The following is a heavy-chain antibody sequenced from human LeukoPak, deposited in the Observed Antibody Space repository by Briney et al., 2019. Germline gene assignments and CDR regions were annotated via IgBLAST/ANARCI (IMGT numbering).Heavy chain of an antibody. Sequence: GGSLRLSCAASGFTFSTYDMHWVRQATGKGLEWVSGIGTAGDTYYLGSVKGRFTISRENAKNSLYLQMNSLRAGDTAVYYCARGVSNGFDPWGQGTLVTVSS. J-gene: IGHJ5*02. CDR1: GFTFSTYD. V-gene: IGHV3-13*01. D-gene: IGHD6-13*01. CDR2: IGTAGDT. CDR3: ARGVSNGFDP.